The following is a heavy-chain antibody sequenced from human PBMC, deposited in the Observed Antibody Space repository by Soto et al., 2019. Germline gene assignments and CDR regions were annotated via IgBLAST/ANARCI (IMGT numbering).Heavy chain of an antibody. Sequence: SETLSLTCAVSGGSISSGGYSWSWIRQPPGKGLEWIGYIYHSGSTYYNPSLKSRVTISVDRSKNQFSLKLSSVTAADTAVYYCARGQRVSSTVGPWGQGTLVTVSS. CDR2: IYHSGST. CDR1: GGSISSGGYS. V-gene: IGHV4-30-2*01. CDR3: ARGQRVSSTVGP. J-gene: IGHJ5*02.